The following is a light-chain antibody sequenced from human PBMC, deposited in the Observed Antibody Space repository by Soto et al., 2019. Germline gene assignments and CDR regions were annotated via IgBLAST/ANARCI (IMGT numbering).Light chain of an antibody. CDR2: AAS. CDR3: QQSYSTPLT. V-gene: IGKV1-39*01. CDR1: QSISSY. Sequence: DIQMTQSPSSLSASVGDRVTITCRASQSISSYLNWYQQKPGKAPKLLIYAASSLQSGVPSRFSGSGSGRDFTLTISILQPEDFATYYCQQSYSTPLTFGGGTKVEIK. J-gene: IGKJ4*01.